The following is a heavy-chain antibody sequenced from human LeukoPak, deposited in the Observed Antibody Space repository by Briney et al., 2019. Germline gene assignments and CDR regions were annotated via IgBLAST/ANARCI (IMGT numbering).Heavy chain of an antibody. CDR2: INPNSGGT. CDR3: ARDSSEHLDP. D-gene: IGHD2-2*01. V-gene: IGHV1-2*02. CDR1: GYTFTGYY. Sequence: GASVKVSCKASGYTFTGYYMHWVRQAPGQGLEWMGWINPNSGGTNYAQKSQGRVTMTRDTSISTAYMELSSLRSEDTAVYYCARDSSEHLDPWGQGTLVTVSS. J-gene: IGHJ5*02.